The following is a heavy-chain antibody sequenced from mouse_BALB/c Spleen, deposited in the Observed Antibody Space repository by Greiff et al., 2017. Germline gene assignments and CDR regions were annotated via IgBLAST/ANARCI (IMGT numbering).Heavy chain of an antibody. Sequence: EVQRVESGGGLVKPGGSLKLSCAASGFTFSDYYMYWVRQTPEKRLEWVATISDGGSYTYYPDSVKGRFTISRDNAKNNLYLQMSSLKSEDTAMYYCARGGSYYGNSWFAYWGQGTLVTVSA. CDR1: GFTFSDYY. CDR3: ARGGSYYGNSWFAY. V-gene: IGHV5-4*02. CDR2: ISDGGSYT. J-gene: IGHJ3*01. D-gene: IGHD2-10*01.